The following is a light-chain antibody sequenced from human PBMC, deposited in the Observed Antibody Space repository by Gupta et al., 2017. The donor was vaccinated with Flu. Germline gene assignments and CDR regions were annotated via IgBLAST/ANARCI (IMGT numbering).Light chain of an antibody. V-gene: IGKV1-39*01. CDR1: QNIRNY. J-gene: IGKJ4*01. CDR3: QQSYSTPLT. Sequence: DIQMTPSPSSLSASVGDRVTITCRPSQNIRNYLNWYQQKPGKAPKLLIYSTSNLQSGVPSRFSGSTSGTDFTLTVSSLQPEDFATYYCQQSYSTPLTFGGGTKVEIK. CDR2: STS.